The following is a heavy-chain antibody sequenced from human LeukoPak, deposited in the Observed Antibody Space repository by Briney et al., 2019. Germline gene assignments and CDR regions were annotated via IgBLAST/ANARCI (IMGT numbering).Heavy chain of an antibody. V-gene: IGHV4-59*01. D-gene: IGHD5-24*01. CDR2: ICYSGST. Sequence: PLETLSLTCTVSGGSISSYYWSWIRQPPGKGLEWIGYICYSGSTNYNPSLKSRVTISVDTSKNQFSLKLSSVTAADTAVYYCARGRGATKGRFDYWGQGTLVTVSS. J-gene: IGHJ4*02. CDR3: ARGRGATKGRFDY. CDR1: GGSISSYY.